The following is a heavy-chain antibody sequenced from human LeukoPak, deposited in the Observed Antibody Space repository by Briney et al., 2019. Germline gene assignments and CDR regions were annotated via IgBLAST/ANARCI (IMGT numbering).Heavy chain of an antibody. D-gene: IGHD2-2*01. V-gene: IGHV3-53*01. CDR2: IYSGGST. CDR1: GFTVSSNY. J-gene: IGHJ6*02. Sequence: GGSLRLSCAASGFTVSSNYMSWVRQAPGKGLEWGSVIYSGGSTYYADSVKGRFTISRDNSKNTLYLQMNSLRAEDTAVYYCARDRIVVVPAAMFYYYYGMDVWGQGTTVTVSS. CDR3: ARDRIVVVPAAMFYYYYGMDV.